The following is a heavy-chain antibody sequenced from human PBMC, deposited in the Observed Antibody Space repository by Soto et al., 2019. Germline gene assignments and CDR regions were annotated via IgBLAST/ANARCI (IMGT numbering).Heavy chain of an antibody. D-gene: IGHD3-3*01. CDR3: AKVRFLEWLFPWFDP. Sequence: SGGSLRLSCAASGFTFSSYGMHWVRQAPGKGLEWVAVISYDGSNKYYADSVKGRFTISRDNSKNTLYLQMNSLRAEDTAVYYCAKVRFLEWLFPWFDPWGQGTLVTVSS. J-gene: IGHJ5*02. CDR2: ISYDGSNK. CDR1: GFTFSSYG. V-gene: IGHV3-30*18.